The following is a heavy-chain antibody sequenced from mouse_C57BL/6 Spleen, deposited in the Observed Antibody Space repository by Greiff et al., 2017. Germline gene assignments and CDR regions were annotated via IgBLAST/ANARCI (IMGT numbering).Heavy chain of an antibody. CDR3: ARSKAGGPYYFDY. Sequence: VMLVESGAELARPGASVKLSCKASGYTFTSYGISWVKQRTGQGLEWIGEIYPRSGNTYYNEKFKGKATLTADKSSSTAYMELRSLTSEDSAVYFCARSKAGGPYYFDYWGQGTTLTVSS. CDR2: IYPRSGNT. D-gene: IGHD3-3*01. CDR1: GYTFTSYG. J-gene: IGHJ2*01. V-gene: IGHV1-81*01.